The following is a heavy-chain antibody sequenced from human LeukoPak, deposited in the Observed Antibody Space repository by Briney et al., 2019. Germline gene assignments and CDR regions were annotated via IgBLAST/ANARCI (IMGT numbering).Heavy chain of an antibody. D-gene: IGHD5-18*01. V-gene: IGHV1-18*01. Sequence: ASVKVSCKASGYTFTSYGISWVRQAPGQGLEWMGWISAYNGNTNYAQKLRGRVTMTTDTSTSTAYMELRSLRSDDTAVYYCARYVDTAMKNYYYYYMDVWGKGTTVTVSS. CDR3: ARYVDTAMKNYYYYYMDV. CDR1: GYTFTSYG. J-gene: IGHJ6*03. CDR2: ISAYNGNT.